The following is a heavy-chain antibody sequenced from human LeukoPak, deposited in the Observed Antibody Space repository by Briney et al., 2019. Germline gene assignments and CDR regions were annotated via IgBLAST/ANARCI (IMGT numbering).Heavy chain of an antibody. CDR1: GGSISSSSYY. J-gene: IGHJ4*02. CDR2: LYYIGST. Sequence: SETLSLTCTVSGGSISSSSYYWAWIRQPPGKGLEWIGSLYYIGSTYSNPSLKSRVTISVDTSKNQFSLNLSSVTAADTAVYYCARVRYSDVLTGYYGDGYFDYWGQGTLVTVSS. CDR3: ARVRYSDVLTGYYGDGYFDY. V-gene: IGHV4-39*07. D-gene: IGHD3-9*01.